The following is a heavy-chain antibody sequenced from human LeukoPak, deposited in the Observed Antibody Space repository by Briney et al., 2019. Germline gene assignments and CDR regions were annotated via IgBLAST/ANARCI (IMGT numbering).Heavy chain of an antibody. V-gene: IGHV4-59*01. D-gene: IGHD4-11*01. CDR3: ASGAYSYYYMDV. CDR2: IYYSGST. CDR1: GGSIRSYY. J-gene: IGHJ6*03. Sequence: KPSETLSLTCTVSGGSIRSYYWSWIRQPPGKGLEWIGYIYYSGSTNYNPSLKSRVTISVDTSKNQFSLKLSSVIAADTAVYYCASGAYSYYYMDVWGKGTTVTISS.